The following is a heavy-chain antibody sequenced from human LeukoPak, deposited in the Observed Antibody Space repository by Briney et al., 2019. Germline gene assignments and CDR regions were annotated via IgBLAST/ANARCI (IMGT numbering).Heavy chain of an antibody. CDR3: ARATQYYDFWSGYSNWFDP. V-gene: IGHV1-18*01. CDR2: ISAYNGNT. Sequence: ASVTVSCTASGYTFTSYGISWVRQAPGQGLEWMGWISAYNGNTNYAQKLQGRVTMTTDTSTSTAYMELRSLTSEDTAVYYCARATQYYDFWSGYSNWFDPWGQGTLVTVSS. D-gene: IGHD3-3*01. CDR1: GYTFTSYG. J-gene: IGHJ5*02.